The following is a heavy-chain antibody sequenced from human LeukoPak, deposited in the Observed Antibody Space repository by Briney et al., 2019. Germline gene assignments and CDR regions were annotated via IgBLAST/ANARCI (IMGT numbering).Heavy chain of an antibody. CDR3: ARVYSSGWYPVFDY. V-gene: IGHV1-18*01. CDR2: ISAYNGNT. J-gene: IGHJ4*02. D-gene: IGHD6-19*01. CDR1: GYTFTSYG. Sequence: ASVKGSCKASGYTFTSYGISLVRQSPGQGLEWMGWISAYNGNTNYAQKLQGRVTMTTDTSTSTAYMELSSLRSEDTAVYYCARVYSSGWYPVFDYWGQGTLVTVSS.